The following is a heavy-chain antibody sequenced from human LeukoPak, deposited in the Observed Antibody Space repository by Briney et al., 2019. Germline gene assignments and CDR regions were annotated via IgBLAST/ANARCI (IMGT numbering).Heavy chain of an antibody. J-gene: IGHJ4*02. V-gene: IGHV4-30-4*01. Sequence: PSETLSLTCTVSGGSISSGDYYWSWIRQPPGKGLEWIGYIYYSGSTYYNPSLRSRVTISVDTSKNQFSLKLSSVTAADTAVYYCAYGSGKEDYFDYWGQGTLVTVSS. CDR1: GGSISSGDYY. CDR3: AYGSGKEDYFDY. D-gene: IGHD3-10*01. CDR2: IYYSGST.